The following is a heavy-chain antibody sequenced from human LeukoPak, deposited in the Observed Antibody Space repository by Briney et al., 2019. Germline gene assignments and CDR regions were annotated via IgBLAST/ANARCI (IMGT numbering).Heavy chain of an antibody. Sequence: PGGSLRLSCAASGFIVSNNYMSWVRQAPGKGLEWVSAISGSGGSTYYADSVKGRFTISRDNSKNTLYLQMNSLRAEDTAVYYCAKDKQLWSPIYYFDYWGQGTLVTVSS. CDR2: ISGSGGST. V-gene: IGHV3-23*01. J-gene: IGHJ4*02. CDR3: AKDKQLWSPIYYFDY. CDR1: GFIVSNNY. D-gene: IGHD5-18*01.